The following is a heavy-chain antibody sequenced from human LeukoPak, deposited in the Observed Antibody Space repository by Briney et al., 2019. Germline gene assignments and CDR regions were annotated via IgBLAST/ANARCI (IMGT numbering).Heavy chain of an antibody. CDR2: INWNGGST. CDR3: AREPTYSSSWYTSCDY. CDR1: GFTIDDYG. D-gene: IGHD6-13*01. J-gene: IGHJ4*02. V-gene: IGHV3-20*04. Sequence: SLRLSCAAAGFTIDDYGMSCGRQAPGKGLEWGSGINWNGGSTGYADSVRGRFTISRDNAKNSLYLHMNGLRDEDTALYYCAREPTYSSSWYTSCDYWGQGTLVTVSS.